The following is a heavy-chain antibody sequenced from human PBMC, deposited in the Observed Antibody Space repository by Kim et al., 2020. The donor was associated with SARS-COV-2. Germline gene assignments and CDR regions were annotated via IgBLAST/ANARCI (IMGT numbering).Heavy chain of an antibody. D-gene: IGHD6-13*01. Sequence: GGSLRLSCAASGFTFDDYAMHWVRQAPGKGLEWVSGISWNSGSIGYADSVKGRFTISRDNAKNSLYLQMNSLRAEDTALYYCAKDTRGSSSWYGRFDYWGQGTLVTVSS. CDR1: GFTFDDYA. CDR3: AKDTRGSSSWYGRFDY. V-gene: IGHV3-9*01. CDR2: ISWNSGSI. J-gene: IGHJ4*02.